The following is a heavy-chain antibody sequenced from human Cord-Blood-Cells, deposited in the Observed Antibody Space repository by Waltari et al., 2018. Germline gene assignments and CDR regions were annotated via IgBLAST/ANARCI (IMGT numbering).Heavy chain of an antibody. Sequence: QVQLQESGPGLVKPSETLSLTCAVSGYSISSGYYWGWIRQPPGKGLEWIGSIYHSGSTYYNPSLKSRVTISVDTSKNQFSLKLSSVTAADTAVYYCASVGRYYYGSGSSYFDYWGQGTLVTVSS. J-gene: IGHJ4*02. CDR3: ASVGRYYYGSGSSYFDY. V-gene: IGHV4-38-2*01. CDR2: IYHSGST. CDR1: GYSISSGYY. D-gene: IGHD3-10*01.